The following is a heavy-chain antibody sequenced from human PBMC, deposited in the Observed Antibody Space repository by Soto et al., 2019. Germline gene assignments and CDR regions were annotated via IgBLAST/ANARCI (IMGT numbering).Heavy chain of an antibody. CDR3: ARRVGDTDY. D-gene: IGHD1-26*01. Sequence: QVQLVESGGGVVQPGRSLRLSCAASGFTFSANALHWVRQAPGKGLEWVAFISYDGSSKHYAVSVKGRFTISRDKSKNTLYLEMNSLRTEDTAVYYCARRVGDTDYWGQGTLVTVSS. V-gene: IGHV3-30*03. CDR2: ISYDGSSK. J-gene: IGHJ4*02. CDR1: GFTFSANA.